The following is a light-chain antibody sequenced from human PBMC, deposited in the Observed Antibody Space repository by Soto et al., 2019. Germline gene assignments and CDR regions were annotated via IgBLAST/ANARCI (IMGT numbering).Light chain of an antibody. CDR2: AAS. CDR3: QQLNSYPWT. J-gene: IGKJ1*01. Sequence: DIQLTQSPSFLSASVGDRVTITCRASQGISSYLAWYQQKPGKAPKLLIYAASTLQSGVLSRFSGSGSGTEFTLTISSLQPEDFAAYSCQQLNSYPWTFGQGTKVEVK. CDR1: QGISSY. V-gene: IGKV1-9*01.